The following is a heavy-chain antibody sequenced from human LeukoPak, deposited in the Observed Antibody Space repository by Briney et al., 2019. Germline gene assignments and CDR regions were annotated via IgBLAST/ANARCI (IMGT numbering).Heavy chain of an antibody. J-gene: IGHJ6*03. Sequence: AAVKVSCKASGYTFISYDINWVRQATGQGLEWMGWLNPNSGNTGYAQKFQGRVTMTRNTSISTAYMELSSLRSEDTAVYYCARGSGVAARRGAFGYYYMDVWGKGTTVTVSS. CDR2: LNPNSGNT. D-gene: IGHD6-6*01. CDR3: ARGSGVAARRGAFGYYYMDV. V-gene: IGHV1-8*01. CDR1: GYTFISYD.